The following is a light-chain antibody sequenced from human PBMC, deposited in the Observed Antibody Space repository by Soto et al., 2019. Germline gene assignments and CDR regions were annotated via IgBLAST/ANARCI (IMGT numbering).Light chain of an antibody. J-gene: IGLJ2*01. CDR3: SSYTSRSHVV. CDR1: SSDVGGYDY. Sequence: QSALTQPASVSGSPGQSITISCTGTSSDVGGYDYVSWYQQHPGKAPKLMISEVSNRPSGVSNRFSGSKSGNTASLTISGLQAEDEAHYYCSSYTSRSHVVFGGGTQLTVL. CDR2: EVS. V-gene: IGLV2-14*01.